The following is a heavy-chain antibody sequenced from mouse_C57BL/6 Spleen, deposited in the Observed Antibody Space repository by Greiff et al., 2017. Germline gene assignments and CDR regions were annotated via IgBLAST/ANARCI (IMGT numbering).Heavy chain of an antibody. D-gene: IGHD1-1*01. CDR3: ARSRYYGSSDD. CDR2: INPNNGGT. Sequence: EVQLQQSGPELVKPGASVKISCKASGYTFTDYIMDWVKQSHGKSLEWIGDINPNNGGTIYNQKFKGKATLTVDKSSSTAYMELRSLTSEDTAVYYCARSRYYGSSDDWGKGTTLTVSS. J-gene: IGHJ2*01. CDR1: GYTFTDYI. V-gene: IGHV1-18*01.